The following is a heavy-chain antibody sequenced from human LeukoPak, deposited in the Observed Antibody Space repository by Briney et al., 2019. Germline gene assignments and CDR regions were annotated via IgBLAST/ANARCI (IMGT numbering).Heavy chain of an antibody. CDR3: ARGTVTDNWFDP. V-gene: IGHV1-69*05. Sequence: GSSVKVSCKASGGTFSSYAVSWVRQAPGQGLEWMGGIVPIFGTEDYAQKFQDRVTITMDESASTAYMARSSLRSDDTAVYYCARGTVTDNWFDPWGQGTLVTVSS. CDR2: IVPIFGTE. J-gene: IGHJ5*02. CDR1: GGTFSSYA. D-gene: IGHD4-11*01.